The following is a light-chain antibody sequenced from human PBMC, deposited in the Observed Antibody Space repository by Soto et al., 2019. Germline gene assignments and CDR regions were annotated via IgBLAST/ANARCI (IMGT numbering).Light chain of an antibody. CDR2: AAS. J-gene: IGKJ1*01. V-gene: IGKV1-39*01. Sequence: DIQMTQSPSSLSASVGDRVTITCRASQSIVTYLNWYLQKPGKAPKLLIYAASNLQSGVPSRFSGSGAGTDFTLTISSLQPEDFATYFWQQSYSTPPWTFGQGTKVEIK. CDR1: QSIVTY. CDR3: QQSYSTPPWT.